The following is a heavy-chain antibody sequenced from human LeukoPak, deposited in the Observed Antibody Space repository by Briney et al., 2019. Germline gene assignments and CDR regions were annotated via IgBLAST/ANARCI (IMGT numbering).Heavy chain of an antibody. CDR1: GYTFTSYG. V-gene: IGHV1-18*01. CDR3: ARSSSWYVDWFDP. D-gene: IGHD6-13*01. CDR2: ISAYNGNT. Sequence: ASVTVSCKASGYTFTSYGISWVRQAPGQGLEWMGWISAYNGNTNYAKKLQGRVTITTDTSTSTAYMELRRLRSDDTALYYCARSSSWYVDWFDPWGQGTLVTVSS. J-gene: IGHJ5*02.